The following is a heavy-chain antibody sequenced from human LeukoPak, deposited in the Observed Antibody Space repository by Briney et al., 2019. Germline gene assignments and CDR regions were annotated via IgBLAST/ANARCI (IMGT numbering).Heavy chain of an antibody. J-gene: IGHJ6*02. CDR1: VYSSCEYV. CDR3: TRDHNMVRGVIITSLGDYYYYGMDV. D-gene: IGHD3-10*01. CDR2: IRSKAYGGTT. Sequence: GGVLRLSCIAPVYSSCEYVVCSGREAPEGGGGRGFFIRSKAYGGTTAYAVCVKGRSTISRDDSKSIAYLQINSLKTEDTAVYYCTRDHNMVRGVIITSLGDYYYYGMDVWGQGTTVTVSS. V-gene: IGHV3-49*04.